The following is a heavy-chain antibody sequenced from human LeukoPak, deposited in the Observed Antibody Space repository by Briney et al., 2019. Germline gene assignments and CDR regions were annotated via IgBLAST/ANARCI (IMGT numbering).Heavy chain of an antibody. CDR2: ISYDGSNK. D-gene: IGHD3-9*01. CDR3: ATELRYFDWSPRDY. J-gene: IGHJ4*02. V-gene: IGHV3-30-3*01. Sequence: GGSLRLSCAASGFTFSSYAVHWVRQAPGQGLEWVAFISYDGSNKYYADSVKGRFTISRDNSKNTLYLQMNSLRAEDTAVYYCATELRYFDWSPRDYWGQGTLVTVSS. CDR1: GFTFSSYA.